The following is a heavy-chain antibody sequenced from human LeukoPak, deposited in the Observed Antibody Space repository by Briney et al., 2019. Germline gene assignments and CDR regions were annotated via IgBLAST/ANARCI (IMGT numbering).Heavy chain of an antibody. V-gene: IGHV3-7*03. CDR1: GFTLSSYW. CDR3: AKDLSWVSRLRDYYYYMDV. J-gene: IGHJ6*03. Sequence: GGSLRLSCAASGFTLSSYWMSWVRQAPGKGLEWVANIKQDGSEKYYVDSVKGRFTISRDNSKNTLYLQMNSLRAEDTAVYYCAKDLSWVSRLRDYYYYMDVWGKGTTVTISS. D-gene: IGHD4-17*01. CDR2: IKQDGSEK.